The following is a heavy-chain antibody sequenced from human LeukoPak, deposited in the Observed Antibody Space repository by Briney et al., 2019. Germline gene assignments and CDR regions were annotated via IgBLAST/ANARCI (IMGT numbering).Heavy chain of an antibody. D-gene: IGHD5-24*01. V-gene: IGHV4-34*01. CDR3: ARGKWLQLRDYYYYGLDV. CDR1: GGSFSGYH. CDR2: INHSGST. Sequence: SETLSLTCAVYGGSFSGYHWSWIRQPPGKGLEWIGEINHSGSTNYNPSLKSRVTISVDTSKNQFSLKLSSVTAADTAVYYCARGKWLQLRDYYYYGLDVWGQGTMVTVSS. J-gene: IGHJ6*02.